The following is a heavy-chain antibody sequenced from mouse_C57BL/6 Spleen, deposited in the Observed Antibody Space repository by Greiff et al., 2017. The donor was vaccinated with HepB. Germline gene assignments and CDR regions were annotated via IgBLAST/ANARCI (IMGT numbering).Heavy chain of an antibody. J-gene: IGHJ3*01. V-gene: IGHV1-69*01. D-gene: IGHD1-1*01. CDR1: GYTFTSYW. Sequence: QVQLKQPGAELVMPGASVKLSCKASGYTFTSYWMHWVKQRPGQGLEWIGEIDPSDSYTNYNQKFKGKSTLTVDKSSSTAYMQLSSLTSEDSAVYYCARSTTVEFAYWGQGTLVTVSA. CDR2: IDPSDSYT. CDR3: ARSTTVEFAY.